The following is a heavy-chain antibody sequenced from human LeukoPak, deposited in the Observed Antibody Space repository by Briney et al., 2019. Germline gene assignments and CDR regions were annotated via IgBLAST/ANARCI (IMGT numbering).Heavy chain of an antibody. J-gene: IGHJ6*03. V-gene: IGHV3-74*01. CDR1: GFSFRSYW. CDR3: AREYYGLMTGYYMDV. CDR2: LSSDGRTT. D-gene: IGHD3-9*01. Sequence: PGGSLRLSCEASGFSFRSYWMHWVRQAPGMGLVCVSRLSSDGRTTNYVDSVKGRFTVSRDNAKNMLYLQMNTLRADDTAVYYCAREYYGLMTGYYMDVWGKGTTVTVSS.